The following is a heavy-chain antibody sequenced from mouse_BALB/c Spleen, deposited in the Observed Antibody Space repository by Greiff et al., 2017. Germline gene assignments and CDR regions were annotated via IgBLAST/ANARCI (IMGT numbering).Heavy chain of an antibody. CDR2: INPSTGYT. Sequence: VQGVESGADLAKPGASVKMSCKASGYTFTSYWMHWVKQRPGQGLEWIGYINPSTGYTEYNQKFKDKATLTADKSSSTAYMQLSSLTSEDSAVYYCARQLGLLFAYWGQGTLVTVSA. CDR1: GYTFTSYW. CDR3: ARQLGLLFAY. V-gene: IGHV1-7*01. D-gene: IGHD3-1*01. J-gene: IGHJ3*01.